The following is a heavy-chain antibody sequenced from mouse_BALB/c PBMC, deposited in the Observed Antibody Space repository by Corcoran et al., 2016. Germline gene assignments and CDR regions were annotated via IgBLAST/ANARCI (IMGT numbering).Heavy chain of an antibody. CDR3: ARDYGSSYGWFAY. CDR2: INTYTGEP. V-gene: IGHV9-3-1*01. D-gene: IGHD1-1*01. J-gene: IGHJ3*01. Sequence: QIQLVQSGPELKKPGETVKISCKASGYTLTNYGMNWVKQAPGKGLKWMGWINTYTGEPTYADDFKGRFAFSLETSASTAYLQINNLKNDDTATYFWARDYGSSYGWFAYWGQGTLVTVSA. CDR1: GYTLTNYG.